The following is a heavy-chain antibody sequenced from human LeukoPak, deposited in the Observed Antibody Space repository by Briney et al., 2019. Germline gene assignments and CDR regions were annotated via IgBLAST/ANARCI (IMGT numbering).Heavy chain of an antibody. D-gene: IGHD6-19*01. CDR3: ASFGGRIAVAGSDY. V-gene: IGHV3-21*01. J-gene: IGHJ4*02. CDR1: GFTFSSYS. Sequence: GGSLRLSCAASGFTFSSYSMNWVRQAPGKGLEWVSSISSSSYIYYADSVKGRFTISRDNAKNSLYLQMNSLRAEDTAVYYCASFGGRIAVAGSDYWGQGTLVTVSS. CDR2: ISSSSYI.